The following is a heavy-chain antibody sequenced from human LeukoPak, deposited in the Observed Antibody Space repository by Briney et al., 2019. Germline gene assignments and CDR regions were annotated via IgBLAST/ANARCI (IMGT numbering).Heavy chain of an antibody. J-gene: IGHJ3*02. V-gene: IGHV4-4*07. D-gene: IGHD2-2*01. CDR1: GGSISSYY. CDR3: ARDIVVVPAGMENAFDI. Sequence: SETLSLTCTLSGGSISSYYWSWIPQPAGKGLEWIGRIYTSGSTNYNPSLKSRVTMSVDTSKNQFSLKLSSVTAADTAVYYCARDIVVVPAGMENAFDIWGQGTMVTVSS. CDR2: IYTSGST.